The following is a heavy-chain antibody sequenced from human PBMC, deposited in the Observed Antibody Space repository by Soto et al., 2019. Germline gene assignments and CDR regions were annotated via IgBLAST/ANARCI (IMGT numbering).Heavy chain of an antibody. V-gene: IGHV4-59*01. Sequence: SETLSLTCTVSGGSISSYYWSWIRQPPGKGLEWIGYIYYSGSTNYNPSLKSRVTISVDTSKNQFSLKLSSVTAADTAVYYCARDLRRDPASGYYYYYMDVWGQGPTVTVSS. CDR2: IYYSGST. CDR1: GGSISSYY. J-gene: IGHJ6*03. CDR3: ARDLRRDPASGYYYYYMDV. D-gene: IGHD3-10*01.